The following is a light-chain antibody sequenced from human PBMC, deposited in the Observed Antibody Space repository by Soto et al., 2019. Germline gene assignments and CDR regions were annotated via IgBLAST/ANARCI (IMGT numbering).Light chain of an antibody. CDR3: QQYNTWHPKMA. V-gene: IGKV3-15*01. CDR1: QSVSSD. Sequence: VVTQSPATLSVFPGETATLSCRASQSVSSDLAWYQQRPGQAPRLLIYGASTRATGSPARFRGSGSGTEFRLPISSRHSEDFATYYCQQYNTWHPKMAFGRGTKVEIK. CDR2: GAS. J-gene: IGKJ1*01.